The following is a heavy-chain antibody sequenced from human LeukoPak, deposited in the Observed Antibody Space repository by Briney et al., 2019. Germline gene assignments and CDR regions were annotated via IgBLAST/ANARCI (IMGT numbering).Heavy chain of an antibody. J-gene: IGHJ6*03. CDR2: INHSGST. CDR1: GGSISDYY. CDR3: ARLAQKYYYYYMDV. V-gene: IGHV4-34*01. Sequence: SETLSLTCTISGGSISDYYWGWIRQPPGKGLEWIGEINHSGSTNYNPSLKSRVTISVDTSKNQFSLKLSSVTAADTAVYYCARLAQKYYYYYMDVWGKGTTVTISS.